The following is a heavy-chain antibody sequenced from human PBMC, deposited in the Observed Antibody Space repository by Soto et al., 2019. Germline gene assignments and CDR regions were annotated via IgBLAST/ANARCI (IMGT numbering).Heavy chain of an antibody. CDR1: GGTFSSYA. CDR2: IIPIFGTA. D-gene: IGHD2-2*01. CDR3: ARDLSPLISSSKAYFDY. V-gene: IGHV1-69*13. J-gene: IGHJ4*02. Sequence: GASVKVSCKASGGTFSSYAISWVRQAPGQGLEWMGGIIPIFGTANYAQKFQGRVTITADESTSTAYMELSSLRSEDTAVYYCARDLSPLISSSKAYFDYWGQGTLVTVSS.